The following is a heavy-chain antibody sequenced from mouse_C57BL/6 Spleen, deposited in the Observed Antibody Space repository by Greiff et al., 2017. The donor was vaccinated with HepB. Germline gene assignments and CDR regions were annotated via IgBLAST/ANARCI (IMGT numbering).Heavy chain of an antibody. Sequence: QVQLQQSGAELVRPGASVKLSCKASGYTFTDYYINWVKQRPGQGLEWIARIYPGSGNTYYNEKFKGKATLTAEKSSSTAYMQLSSLTSEDSAVYFCAREDYYGSSYDYFDYWGQGTTLTVSS. CDR1: GYTFTDYY. CDR3: AREDYYGSSYDYFDY. V-gene: IGHV1-76*01. D-gene: IGHD1-1*01. J-gene: IGHJ2*01. CDR2: IYPGSGNT.